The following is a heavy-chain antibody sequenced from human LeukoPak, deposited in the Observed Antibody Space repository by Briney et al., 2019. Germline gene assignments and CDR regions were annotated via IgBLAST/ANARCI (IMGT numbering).Heavy chain of an antibody. Sequence: ASVKVSCKASGYTFTRYYMHWVRQAPGQGLEWMGWINPDSGGTKYAQKFQGRVTMTRETSIRTAYMELSRMRSDDTAVYYCARGAYSSSPLPRVDDAFDIWGQGTRVTVSS. CDR1: GYTFTRYY. CDR3: ARGAYSSSPLPRVDDAFDI. J-gene: IGHJ3*02. D-gene: IGHD6-6*01. CDR2: INPDSGGT. V-gene: IGHV1-2*02.